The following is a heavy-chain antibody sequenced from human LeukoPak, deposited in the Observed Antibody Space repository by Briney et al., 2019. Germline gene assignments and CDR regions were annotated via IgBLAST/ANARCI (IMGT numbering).Heavy chain of an antibody. CDR2: IGKSGETT. CDR3: AQATAGRYEH. J-gene: IGHJ1*01. Sequence: GESLRLSCAASGFTFSTYAMNWVRQAPGKGLEWVSAIGKSGETTYYADSVKGRFTISRDNSKNTLYLQLNSLRADDTAVFCCAQATAGRYEHWGQGTLVTVSS. D-gene: IGHD3-9*01. V-gene: IGHV3-23*01. CDR1: GFTFSTYA.